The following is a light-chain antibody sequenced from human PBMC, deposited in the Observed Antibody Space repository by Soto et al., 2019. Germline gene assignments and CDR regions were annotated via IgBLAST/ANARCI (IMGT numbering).Light chain of an antibody. CDR1: QSLNSR. V-gene: IGKV1-5*01. CDR3: QQYKSYST. Sequence: DIRLTHSHSTLSASERYRVTITCRASQSLNSRLALYQQRPGKAPKLLIYDASTLESGVPSRFSGSGSGTEFTLTINNLQPDDLATYICQQYKSYSTFGRGTKVDTK. CDR2: DAS. J-gene: IGKJ1*01.